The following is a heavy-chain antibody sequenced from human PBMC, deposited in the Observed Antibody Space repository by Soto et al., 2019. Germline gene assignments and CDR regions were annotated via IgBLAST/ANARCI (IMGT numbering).Heavy chain of an antibody. CDR3: ARELGYCSSTSCYGYDY. D-gene: IGHD2-2*01. CDR2: IWYDGSNK. Sequence: QVQLVESGGGVVQPGRSLRLSCAASGFTFSSYGMHWVRQAPGKGLEWVAVIWYDGSNKYYADSVKGRFTISRDNSKNTLCLQMNSLRAEDTAVYYCARELGYCSSTSCYGYDYWGQGPLVTVSS. CDR1: GFTFSSYG. J-gene: IGHJ4*02. V-gene: IGHV3-33*01.